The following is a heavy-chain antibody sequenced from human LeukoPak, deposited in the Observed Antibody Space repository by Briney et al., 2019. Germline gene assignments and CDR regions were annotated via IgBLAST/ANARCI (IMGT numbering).Heavy chain of an antibody. J-gene: IGHJ4*02. D-gene: IGHD3-10*01. CDR2: IDGDGSST. Sequence: GGSLRLSCAASGFTFNTYWMYWVRQAPGKGLVWVSRIDGDGSSTTYADSVRGRFTISRDNAKNTLYLQMNSLSAEDTAVYYCARGYSGSGGSYWGQGTLVTVSS. CDR1: GFTFNTYW. V-gene: IGHV3-74*01. CDR3: ARGYSGSGGSY.